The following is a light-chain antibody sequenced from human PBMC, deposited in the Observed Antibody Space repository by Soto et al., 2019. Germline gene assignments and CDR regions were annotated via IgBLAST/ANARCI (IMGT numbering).Light chain of an antibody. V-gene: IGKV4-1*01. Sequence: DIVMTQSPDSLAVSLVERVTIYCKSSQSVLYSSNNKNYLAWYQQKPGQPPILLIYWASARESGVPDRFSGSGSGTDFTLTISSLQAEDVAVYYCQQYYSTPYTFGQGTKLAIK. J-gene: IGKJ2*01. CDR3: QQYYSTPYT. CDR1: QSVLYSSNNKNY. CDR2: WAS.